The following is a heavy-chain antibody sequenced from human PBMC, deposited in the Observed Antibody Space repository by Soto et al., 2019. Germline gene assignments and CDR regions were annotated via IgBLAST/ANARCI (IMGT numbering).Heavy chain of an antibody. J-gene: IGHJ5*02. CDR1: GYTFTSYG. CDR2: ISAYNGNT. CDR3: ERDSAVYYDSRGGFDP. D-gene: IGHD3-22*01. Sequence: GASVKVSCKASGYTFTSYGISWVRQAPGQGLEWMGWISAYNGNTNYAQKLQGRVTMTTDTSTSTAYMELRSLRSDDTAVYYCERDSAVYYDSRGGFDPWGQGTLVTVSS. V-gene: IGHV1-18*01.